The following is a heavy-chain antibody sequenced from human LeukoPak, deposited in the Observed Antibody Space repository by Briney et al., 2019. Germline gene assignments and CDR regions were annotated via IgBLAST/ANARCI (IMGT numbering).Heavy chain of an antibody. V-gene: IGHV3-7*01. D-gene: IGHD1-1*01. CDR1: GFTFSSYW. CDR3: ARSPRYSWNDVSAFDI. CDR2: IKQDGSEK. J-gene: IGHJ3*02. Sequence: GGSLRLSCAASGFTFSSYWMSWVRQAPGKGLEWVANIKQDGSEKYYVDSVKGRFTISRDNAKNSLYLQMNSLRAEDTAVSYCARSPRYSWNDVSAFDIWGQGTMVTVSS.